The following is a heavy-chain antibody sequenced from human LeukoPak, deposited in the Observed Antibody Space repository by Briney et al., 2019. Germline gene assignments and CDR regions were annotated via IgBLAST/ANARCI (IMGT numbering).Heavy chain of an antibody. J-gene: IGHJ4*02. V-gene: IGHV3-48*04. CDR1: GFTFGSYA. Sequence: GGSLRLSCAASGFTFGSYAMSWVRQAPGKGLEWVSYISSSSSTIYCADSVKGRFTISRDNAKNSLYLQMNSLRAEDTAVYYCARDRGVVGATTFPDYWGQGTLVTVSS. D-gene: IGHD1-26*01. CDR3: ARDRGVVGATTFPDY. CDR2: ISSSSSTI.